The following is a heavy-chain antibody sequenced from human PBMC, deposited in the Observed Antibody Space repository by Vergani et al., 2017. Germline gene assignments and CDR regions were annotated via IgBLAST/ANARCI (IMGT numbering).Heavy chain of an antibody. CDR2: ISSSSSSI. V-gene: IGHV3-21*01. CDR3: ARETLGYCSSTSCYGAWYYYMDV. CDR1: GFTFSSYS. J-gene: IGHJ6*03. D-gene: IGHD2-2*01. Sequence: EVQLEESGGGLVKPGGSLRLSCTASGFTFSSYSMNWVRQAPGNGLEWVSSISSSSSSIYYADSVKGRFTISRDNAKNSLYLQMNSLRAEDTAVYYCARETLGYCSSTSCYGAWYYYMDVWGKGTTVTVSS.